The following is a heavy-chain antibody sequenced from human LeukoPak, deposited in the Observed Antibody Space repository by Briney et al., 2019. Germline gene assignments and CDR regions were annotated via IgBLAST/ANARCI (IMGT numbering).Heavy chain of an antibody. CDR2: IYYSGST. CDR1: GGSISSSSYY. J-gene: IGHJ4*02. CDR3: ARQELQRYFDY. V-gene: IGHV4-39*01. D-gene: IGHD1-26*01. Sequence: SETLSLTCTVSGGSISSSSYYWGWIRQPPGTGLEWIGSIYYSGSTYYNPSLKSRVTISVDTSKNQFSLKLSSVTAADTAVYYCARQELQRYFDYWGQGTLVTVSS.